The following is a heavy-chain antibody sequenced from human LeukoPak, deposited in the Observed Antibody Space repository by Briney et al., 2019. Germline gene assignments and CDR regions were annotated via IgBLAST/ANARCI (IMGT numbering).Heavy chain of an antibody. D-gene: IGHD5-24*01. Sequence: SETLSLTCTVSGGSISSYYWSWIRQPPGKGLEWIGYIYYSGSTNCNPSLKSRVTISVDTSKNQFSLKLSSVTAADTAVYYCARSDRWLQFDYWGQGTLVTVSS. V-gene: IGHV4-59*01. CDR2: IYYSGST. J-gene: IGHJ4*02. CDR1: GGSISSYY. CDR3: ARSDRWLQFDY.